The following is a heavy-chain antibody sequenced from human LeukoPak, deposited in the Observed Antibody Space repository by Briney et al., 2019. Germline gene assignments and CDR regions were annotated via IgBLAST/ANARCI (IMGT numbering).Heavy chain of an antibody. V-gene: IGHV1-2*02. Sequence: GASVKVSCKASGYTFTGYYFHWVRQAPGQGLEWMGWINPNSGGTNYAQKFQGRVTMTRDTSISTAYMELSRLRSDDTAVYYCAGYSVSYLVLGTFDIWGQGTMVTVSS. CDR3: AGYSVSYLVLGTFDI. CDR1: GYTFTGYY. CDR2: INPNSGGT. D-gene: IGHD1-26*01. J-gene: IGHJ3*02.